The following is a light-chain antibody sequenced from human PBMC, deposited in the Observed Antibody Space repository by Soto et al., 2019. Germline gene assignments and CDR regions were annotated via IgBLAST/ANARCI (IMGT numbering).Light chain of an antibody. J-gene: IGLJ1*01. CDR3: SSYAGSSTLYV. CDR2: QVS. Sequence: SALAQPASVSGSPGQSITISCTGTSSDVGSYNLVSWYQQHPGKAPKLMIYQVSKRPSGVSNRFSGSKSGNTASLTISGLQAEDEADYYCSSYAGSSTLYVSGTGTKVTDL. CDR1: SSDVGSYNL. V-gene: IGLV2-23*02.